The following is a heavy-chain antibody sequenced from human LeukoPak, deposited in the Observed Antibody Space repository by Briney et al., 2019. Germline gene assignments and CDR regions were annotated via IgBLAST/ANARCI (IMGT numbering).Heavy chain of an antibody. Sequence: GGSLRLSCAASGFTFSSYSMNWVRQAPGKGLEWVSAISGSGGSTYYADSVKGRFTISRDNSKNTLYLQMNSLRAEDTAVYYCAKEPYYDILTGYPFDYWGQGTLVTVSS. J-gene: IGHJ4*02. D-gene: IGHD3-9*01. V-gene: IGHV3-23*01. CDR2: ISGSGGST. CDR3: AKEPYYDILTGYPFDY. CDR1: GFTFSSYS.